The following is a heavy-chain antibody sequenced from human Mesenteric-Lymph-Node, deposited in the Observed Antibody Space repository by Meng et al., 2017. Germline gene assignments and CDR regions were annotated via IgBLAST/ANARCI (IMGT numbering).Heavy chain of an antibody. D-gene: IGHD3-22*01. V-gene: IGHV3-11*04. J-gene: IGHJ5*02. CDR3: ARGKAYYYDSSGYRWFDP. CDR1: GFTFSDYY. Sequence: GGSLRLSCAASGFTFSDYYMSWIRQAPGKGLEWVSYISSSGSTIYYADSVKGRFTISRDNAKNSLYLQMNSLRAEDTAVYYCARGKAYYYDSSGYRWFDPWGQGTLVTVSS. CDR2: ISSSGSTI.